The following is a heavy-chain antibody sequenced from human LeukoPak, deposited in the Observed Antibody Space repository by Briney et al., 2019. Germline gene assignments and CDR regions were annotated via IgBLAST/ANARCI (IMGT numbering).Heavy chain of an antibody. CDR2: ISGGST. Sequence: GGSLRLSCAASGFTVSSNEMSWVRQAPGKGLEWVSSISGGSTYYADSRKGRFTISRDNSKNTLHLQMNSLRAEDTAVYYCKKGYDYGVPFDYWGQGTLVTVSS. CDR1: GFTVSSNE. V-gene: IGHV3-38-3*01. J-gene: IGHJ4*02. D-gene: IGHD4-17*01. CDR3: KKGYDYGVPFDY.